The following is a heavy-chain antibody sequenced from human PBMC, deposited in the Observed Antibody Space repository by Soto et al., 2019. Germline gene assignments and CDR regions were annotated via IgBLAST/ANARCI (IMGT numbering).Heavy chain of an antibody. Sequence: EVELVESGGDLVRPGGSLRLSCADSRFTSSGSWMYWVRQAPGKGLEWVANIKEDGREKNYVDSVRGRFTISRDNAKNSLYLQRNSLRAEDTAVYYCATGARISGPGTMVTVSP. V-gene: IGHV3-7*01. J-gene: IGHJ3*02. CDR3: ATGARI. CDR2: IKEDGREK. CDR1: RFTSSGSW.